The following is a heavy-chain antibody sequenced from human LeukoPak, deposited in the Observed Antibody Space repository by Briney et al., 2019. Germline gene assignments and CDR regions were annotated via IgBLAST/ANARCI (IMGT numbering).Heavy chain of an antibody. V-gene: IGHV1-46*01. Sequence: GASVKVSCKASGYTFTSYYMHWVRQAPGQGHEWKGIINPSGGSTSYAQKFQSRVTMTRDMSTSTHYMELSSLRSEDTAVYYCGRGPAQYGSGSYYNVIYYYYYMDVWGKGTTVTISS. CDR3: GRGPAQYGSGSYYNVIYYYYYMDV. CDR1: GYTFTSYY. J-gene: IGHJ6*03. D-gene: IGHD3-10*01. CDR2: INPSGGST.